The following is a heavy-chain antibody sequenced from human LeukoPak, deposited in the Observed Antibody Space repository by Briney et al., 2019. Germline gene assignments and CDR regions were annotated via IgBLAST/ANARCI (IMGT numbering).Heavy chain of an antibody. V-gene: IGHV1-2*02. D-gene: IGHD3-16*02. CDR1: GYTVTGYD. CDR3: AVDGVMITCGGVIEHRGFER. J-gene: IGHJ5*02. CDR2: INPNSGGT. Sequence: ASVKLSCKASGYTVTGYDMHWVRQAPGQGLGWMGWINPNSGGTKYGEKCQSRVTMTRDMASSTAYIELSRLRSDDTAVYYCAVDGVMITCGGVIEHRGFERWGQGTLVTVSS.